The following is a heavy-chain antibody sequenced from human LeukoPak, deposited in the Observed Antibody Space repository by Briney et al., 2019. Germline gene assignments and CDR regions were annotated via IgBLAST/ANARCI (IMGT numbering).Heavy chain of an antibody. CDR2: IIPIFGTA. V-gene: IGHV1-69*13. D-gene: IGHD3-9*01. Sequence: SVKVSCKASGGTFSSYAISWVRQAPGQGLEWMGGIIPIFGTANYAQKFQGRVTITADESTSTAYMELSSLRSEDTAVYYCAREARYYDILTGYYLFYFGYWGQGTLVTVSS. CDR1: GGTFSSYA. J-gene: IGHJ4*02. CDR3: AREARYYDILTGYYLFYFGY.